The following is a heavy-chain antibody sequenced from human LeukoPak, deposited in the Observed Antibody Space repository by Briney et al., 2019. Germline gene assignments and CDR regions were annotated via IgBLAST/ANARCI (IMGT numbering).Heavy chain of an antibody. D-gene: IGHD2-2*02. CDR2: INAGNGST. CDR3: ARAQCSSTSCYTKPRFDP. Sequence: ASVKVSCTASGYTFTSYAMHWVRQAPGQRLEWMGWINAGNGSTKYSQKFQGRVTITRDTSASTAYMELSSLRSEDTAVYYCARAQCSSTSCYTKPRFDPWGQGTLVTVSS. V-gene: IGHV1-3*01. CDR1: GYTFTSYA. J-gene: IGHJ5*02.